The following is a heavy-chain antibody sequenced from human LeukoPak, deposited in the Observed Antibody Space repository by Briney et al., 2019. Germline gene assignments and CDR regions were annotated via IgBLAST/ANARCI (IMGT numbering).Heavy chain of an antibody. J-gene: IGHJ4*02. V-gene: IGHV3-33*01. Sequence: GRSLRPSCAASGFTFSSYGMHWVRQAPGKGLEWVAVIWYDGSNKYYADSVKGRFTISRDNSKNTLYLQMNSLRAEDTAVYYCARDGHSSSWYIDYWGQGTLVTVSS. D-gene: IGHD6-13*01. CDR3: ARDGHSSSWYIDY. CDR2: IWYDGSNK. CDR1: GFTFSSYG.